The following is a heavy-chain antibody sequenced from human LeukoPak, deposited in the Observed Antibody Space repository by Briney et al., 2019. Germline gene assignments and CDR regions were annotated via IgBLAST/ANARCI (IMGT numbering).Heavy chain of an antibody. Sequence: GGSLRLSCAASGFTFSSYAMSWVRQAPGKGLEWVSAISGSGGSTYYADSVEGRFTISRDNSKNTLYLQMNSLRAEDTAVYYCAKDGADFWSGYYYYYGMDVWGQGTTVTVSS. CDR3: AKDGADFWSGYYYYYGMDV. V-gene: IGHV3-23*01. CDR2: ISGSGGST. D-gene: IGHD3-3*01. CDR1: GFTFSSYA. J-gene: IGHJ6*02.